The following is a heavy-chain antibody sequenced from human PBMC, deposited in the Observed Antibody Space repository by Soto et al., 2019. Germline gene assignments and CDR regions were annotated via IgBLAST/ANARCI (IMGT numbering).Heavy chain of an antibody. CDR2: IYYSGST. Sequence: PSETLSLTCTVSGGSISSYYWSWIRQPPGKGLEWIGYIYYSGSTNYNPSLKSRVTISVDTSKNQFSLKLSSVTAADTAVYYCARTHGVVVAAKGYMDVWGKGTTVTVSS. CDR1: GGSISSYY. CDR3: ARTHGVVVAAKGYMDV. J-gene: IGHJ6*03. V-gene: IGHV4-59*08. D-gene: IGHD2-15*01.